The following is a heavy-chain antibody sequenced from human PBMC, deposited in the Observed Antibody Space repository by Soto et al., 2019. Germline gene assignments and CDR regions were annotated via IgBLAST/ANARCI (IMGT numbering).Heavy chain of an antibody. D-gene: IGHD6-19*01. J-gene: IGHJ4*02. Sequence: QVQLVQSGAEVKKPGSSVKVSCKASGGTFSSYTISWVRQAPGQGLEWMGRIIPILGIANYAQKFQGRVTITADKXTSTAYMELSSLRSEDTAVYYCARDRHSSGWHFDYWGQGTLVTVSS. V-gene: IGHV1-69*08. CDR2: IIPILGIA. CDR1: GGTFSSYT. CDR3: ARDRHSSGWHFDY.